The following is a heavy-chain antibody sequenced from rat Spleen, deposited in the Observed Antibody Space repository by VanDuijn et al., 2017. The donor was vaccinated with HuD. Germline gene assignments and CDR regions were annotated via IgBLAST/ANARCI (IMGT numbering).Heavy chain of an antibody. CDR1: GFTFSDYY. J-gene: IGHJ2*01. D-gene: IGHD1-9*01. Sequence: EVQLVESDGGLVQPGRSLKLSCAASGFTFSDYYMAWVRQAPTKGLEWVATISSDGRRNYYRDSVKGRFTISRDNAKSSLYLQMDSLRSEDTATYYCARRHYGYTDYFDFWGQGVMVTVSP. CDR3: ARRHYGYTDYFDF. V-gene: IGHV5-29*01. CDR2: ISSDGRRN.